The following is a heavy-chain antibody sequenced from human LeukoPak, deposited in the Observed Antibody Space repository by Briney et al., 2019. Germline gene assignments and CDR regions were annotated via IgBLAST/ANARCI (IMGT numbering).Heavy chain of an antibody. D-gene: IGHD3-10*01. J-gene: IGHJ4*02. V-gene: IGHV3-53*01. CDR3: ARGGTMVRGVIEYYFDY. CDR1: GFTVSSNY. CDR2: IYSGGST. Sequence: PGGSLRLSCAASGFTVSSNYMSWVRQAPGKGVEWVSVIYSGGSTYYSDSVKGRFTISRDNSKNTRYLQMKSLRAEDTAVYYCARGGTMVRGVIEYYFDYWGQGTLVTVSS.